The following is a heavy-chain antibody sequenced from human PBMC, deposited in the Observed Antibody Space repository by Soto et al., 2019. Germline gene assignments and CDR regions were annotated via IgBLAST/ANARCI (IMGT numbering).Heavy chain of an antibody. J-gene: IGHJ5*02. Sequence: QLQLQESGPGLVKPSETLSLTCTVSGGSISSSSYYWGWIRQPPGKGLEWIGSIYYSGSTYYNPSLKSRVTISVDTSKNQFSLKLSSVTAADTAVYYCAGKVVGSGWYIDGYNWFDPWGQGTLVTVSS. V-gene: IGHV4-39*01. CDR3: AGKVVGSGWYIDGYNWFDP. D-gene: IGHD6-19*01. CDR1: GGSISSSSYY. CDR2: IYYSGST.